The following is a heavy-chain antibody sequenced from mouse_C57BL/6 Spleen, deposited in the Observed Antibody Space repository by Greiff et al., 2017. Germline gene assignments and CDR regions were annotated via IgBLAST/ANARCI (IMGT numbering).Heavy chain of an antibody. V-gene: IGHV5-17*01. CDR2: ISSGSSAI. CDR3: ARGRRDFDY. CDR1: GFTFSDYG. Sequence: EVQLQESGGGLVKPGGSLKLSCAASGFTFSDYGMHWVRQAPEKGLEWVAYISSGSSAIYYADTVKGRFTISRDNAKNTLFLQMTSLRSEDTAMYYCARGRRDFDYWGQGTTLTVSS. J-gene: IGHJ2*01.